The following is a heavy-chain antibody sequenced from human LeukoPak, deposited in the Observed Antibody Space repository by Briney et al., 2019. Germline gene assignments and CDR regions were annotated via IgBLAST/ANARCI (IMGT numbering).Heavy chain of an antibody. Sequence: SETLSLTCAVYGGSFSGYYWTWIRQPPGKGLEWIGEIVDTGSTKYNSSLKSRVTISVDTSKNQFSLSLDSVTAADTAVYYCARGLASGYPPIPFDYWGQGTLVTVSS. V-gene: IGHV4-34*12. CDR3: ARGLASGYPPIPFDY. CDR2: IVDTGST. D-gene: IGHD3-3*01. CDR1: GGSFSGYY. J-gene: IGHJ4*02.